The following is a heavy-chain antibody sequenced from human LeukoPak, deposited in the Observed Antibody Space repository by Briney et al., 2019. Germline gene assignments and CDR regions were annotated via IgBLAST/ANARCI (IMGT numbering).Heavy chain of an antibody. Sequence: GGSLRLSCAASGFTFSDYYMSWIRQAPGKGLECVSYISGSGSTLYYADSVKGRFTISRDNARNSLYLQMNSLRAEDTALYYCARARGSYSFDYWGQGTLVTVSS. CDR1: GFTFSDYY. J-gene: IGHJ4*02. D-gene: IGHD1-26*01. CDR3: ARARGSYSFDY. V-gene: IGHV3-11*04. CDR2: ISGSGSTL.